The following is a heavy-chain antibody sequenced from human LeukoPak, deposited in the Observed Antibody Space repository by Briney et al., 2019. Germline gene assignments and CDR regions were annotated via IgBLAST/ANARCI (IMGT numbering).Heavy chain of an antibody. J-gene: IGHJ3*02. D-gene: IGHD5-24*01. CDR2: IYPGDSDT. V-gene: IGHV5-51*01. Sequence: GASLKISCKGSGSRFTSYWIGWVRQMPGKGLEWMGIIYPGDSDTRYSPSFQGQVTISADKSISTASLQWSSLKASDTAMYYCARQGRWLQGVNAFDIWGQGTMVTVSS. CDR1: GSRFTSYW. CDR3: ARQGRWLQGVNAFDI.